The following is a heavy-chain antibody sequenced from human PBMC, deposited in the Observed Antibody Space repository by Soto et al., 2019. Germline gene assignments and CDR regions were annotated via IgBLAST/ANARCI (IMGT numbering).Heavy chain of an antibody. V-gene: IGHV4-59*01. J-gene: IGHJ6*02. CDR1: GGSISSYY. CDR2: IYYSGST. D-gene: IGHD3-10*01. Sequence: SETLSLTCTVSGGSISSYYWSWIRQPPGKGLEWIGYIYYSGSTNYNPSLKSRVTISVDTSKNQFSLKLSSVTAADTAVYYCARDRGPLWFGESHYYYSGMDVWGQGTTVPVS. CDR3: ARDRGPLWFGESHYYYSGMDV.